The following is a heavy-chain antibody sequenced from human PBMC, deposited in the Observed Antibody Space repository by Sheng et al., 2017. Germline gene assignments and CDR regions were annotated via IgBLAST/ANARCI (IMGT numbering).Heavy chain of an antibody. CDR1: GFIFSGFP. CDR3: SRPDDHSDY. J-gene: IGHJ4*02. V-gene: IGHV3-73*02. CDR2: IGGKADNYAT. Sequence: EVQLVESGGGLVQPGGSLKLSCAASGFIFSGFPIHWVRQASGKGLEWVGRIGGKADNYATAYAASMKGRFTISRDASKDTAYLQMISLRADDTAVYYCSRPDDHSDYWGQGTLVTVSS.